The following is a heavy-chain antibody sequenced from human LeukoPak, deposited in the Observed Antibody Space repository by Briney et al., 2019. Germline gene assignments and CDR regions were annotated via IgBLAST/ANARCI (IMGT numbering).Heavy chain of an antibody. V-gene: IGHV4-59*01. D-gene: IGHD5-18*01. Sequence: SATLSLMCSVSGDSISTYHWSWIRKPPGKGLEWPGYMQSTGNSNYNPSLKNLLNIFVDMSKYQCVLNLRSVTAADTAVYYCARDKRRSYGRYFDPWGQGMLVTVSS. CDR2: MQSTGNS. CDR3: ARDKRRSYGRYFDP. J-gene: IGHJ4*02. CDR1: GDSISTYH.